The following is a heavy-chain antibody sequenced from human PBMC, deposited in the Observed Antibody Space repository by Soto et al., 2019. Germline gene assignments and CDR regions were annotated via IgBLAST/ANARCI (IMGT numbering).Heavy chain of an antibody. CDR1: GYTFTSYG. V-gene: IGHV1-18*01. D-gene: IGHD6-13*01. CDR3: ARDVIYSSSWSGVWFDP. J-gene: IGHJ5*02. Sequence: QVQLVQSGAEVKKPGASVKVSCKASGYTFTSYGISWVRQAPGQGLEWMGWISAYNGNTNYAQKLQGRVTMTTDTSXSXAYMELRSLRSDDTAVYYCARDVIYSSSWSGVWFDPWGQGTLVTVSS. CDR2: ISAYNGNT.